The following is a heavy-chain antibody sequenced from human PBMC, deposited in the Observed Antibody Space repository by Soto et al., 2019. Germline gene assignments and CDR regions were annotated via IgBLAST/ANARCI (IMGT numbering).Heavy chain of an antibody. Sequence: GGSLRLSCAASGFTFSSYAMSWVRQAPGKGLEWVSAISGSGGSTYYADSVKGRFTISRDNSKNTLYLQMNSLRAEDTAVYYCAKGPAYYDFWSGYSTDFDYWGQGTLVTVSS. CDR3: AKGPAYYDFWSGYSTDFDY. CDR2: ISGSGGST. CDR1: GFTFSSYA. D-gene: IGHD3-3*01. V-gene: IGHV3-23*01. J-gene: IGHJ4*02.